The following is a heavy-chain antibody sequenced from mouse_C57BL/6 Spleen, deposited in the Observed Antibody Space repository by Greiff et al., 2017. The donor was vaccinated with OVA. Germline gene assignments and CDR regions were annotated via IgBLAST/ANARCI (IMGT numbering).Heavy chain of an antibody. CDR1: GYSITSGYY. CDR3: ARDGYDYDWYFDV. V-gene: IGHV3-6*01. Sequence: EVKLQESGPGLVKPSQSLSLTCSVTGYSITSGYYWNWIRQFPGNKLEWMGYISYDGSNNYNPSLKNRISITRDTSKNQFFLKLNSVTTEDTATYYCARDGYDYDWYFDVWGTGTTVTVSS. CDR2: ISYDGSN. J-gene: IGHJ1*03. D-gene: IGHD2-4*01.